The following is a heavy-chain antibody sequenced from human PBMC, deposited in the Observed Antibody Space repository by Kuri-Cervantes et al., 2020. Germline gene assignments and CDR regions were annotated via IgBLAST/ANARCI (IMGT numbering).Heavy chain of an antibody. CDR3: AREESVNYYDSSGFDY. CDR1: GVTFSSYT. Sequence: LSLTSAASGVTFSSYTMHWVRQTPGKGLEWVAVISYDGSNKYYADSVQGRFTISSDNSKNTLYLQMNSLRAEDTAVYYCAREESVNYYDSSGFDYWGHGTLVTVSS. CDR2: ISYDGSNK. J-gene: IGHJ4*01. D-gene: IGHD3-22*01. V-gene: IGHV3-30*04.